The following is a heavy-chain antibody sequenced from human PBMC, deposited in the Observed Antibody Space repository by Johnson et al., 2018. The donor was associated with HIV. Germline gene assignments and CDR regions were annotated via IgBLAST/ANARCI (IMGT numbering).Heavy chain of an antibody. V-gene: IGHV3-7*05. J-gene: IGHJ3*02. D-gene: IGHD6-19*01. CDR2: IKQDGSEK. Sequence: MLLVESGGGLVQPGGSLRLSCAASGFTFSSYWMSWVRQAPGKGLEWVANIKQDGSEKYYLDSVKGRFTISRDNAKNILYLQMNSLRAEDTALYYCAKDRSVAGLYDAFDIWGQGTMVTVSS. CDR1: GFTFSSYW. CDR3: AKDRSVAGLYDAFDI.